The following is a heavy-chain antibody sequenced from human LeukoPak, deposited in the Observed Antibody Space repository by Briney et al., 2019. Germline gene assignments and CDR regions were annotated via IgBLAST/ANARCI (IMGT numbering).Heavy chain of an antibody. CDR1: GGSISSYY. CDR2: IYYSGST. CDR3: ARETPNTDAFDI. J-gene: IGHJ3*02. V-gene: IGHV4-59*01. Sequence: PSETLSLTCAVSGGSISSYYWSWIRQPPGKGLEWIGYIYYSGSTNYNPSLKSRVTISVDTSKNQFSLKLSSVTAADTAVYYCARETPNTDAFDIWGQGTMVTVSS.